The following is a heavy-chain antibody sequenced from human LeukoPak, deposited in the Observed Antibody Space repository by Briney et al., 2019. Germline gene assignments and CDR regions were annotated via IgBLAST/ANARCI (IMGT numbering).Heavy chain of an antibody. CDR1: GGSISSGDYY. CDR2: IYYSGST. D-gene: IGHD3-3*01. J-gene: IGHJ6*02. Sequence: SETLSLTCTVSGGSISSGDYYWSWIRQPPGKGLEWIGYIYYSGSTYYNPSLKSRVTISVDTSKNQFSLKLSSVTAADTAVYYCARDTYDFWSGHFLPYGMDVWGQGTTVTVSS. CDR3: ARDTYDFWSGHFLPYGMDV. V-gene: IGHV4-30-4*01.